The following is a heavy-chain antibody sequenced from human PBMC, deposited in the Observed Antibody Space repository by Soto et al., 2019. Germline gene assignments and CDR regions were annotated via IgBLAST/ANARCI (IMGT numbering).Heavy chain of an antibody. CDR3: ARDPYCSGGSCRGEEDFDY. V-gene: IGHV4-4*07. D-gene: IGHD2-15*01. CDR2: IYTSGST. J-gene: IGHJ4*02. Sequence: QVQLQESGPGLVKPSETLSLTCTVSGGSISGYYWSWIRQPAGKGLEWIGRIYTSGSTNYNPSLKSRFTMSLDTSKNHFSLKLSSVTAADTAVYYCARDPYCSGGSCRGEEDFDYWGQGTLVTVSS. CDR1: GGSISGYY.